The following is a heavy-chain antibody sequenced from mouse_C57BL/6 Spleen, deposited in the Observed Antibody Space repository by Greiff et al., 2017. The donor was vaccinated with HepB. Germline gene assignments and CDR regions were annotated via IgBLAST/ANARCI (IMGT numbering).Heavy chain of an antibody. V-gene: IGHV1-50*01. CDR3: AGITTVVDWYFDV. J-gene: IGHJ1*03. CDR1: GYTFTSYW. Sequence: QVQLQQPGAELVKPGASVKLSCKASGYTFTSYWMQWVKQRPGQGLEWIGEIDPSDSYTNYNQKFKGKATLPVDTSSSTAYMQLSSLKSEYSAVYYCAGITTVVDWYFDVWGTGTTVTVSS. D-gene: IGHD1-1*01. CDR2: IDPSDSYT.